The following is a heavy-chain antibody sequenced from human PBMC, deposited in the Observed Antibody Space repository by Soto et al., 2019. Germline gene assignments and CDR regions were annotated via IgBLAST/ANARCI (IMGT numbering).Heavy chain of an antibody. Sequence: SVKVYFKTSGYTFSNYGITWVRQAPGQPLEWLGWISLYSDGTNYAQKFQGRVSMTTDTSTTTAYMELRSLRSDDTAVYYCARVVPGAEAWFGPWGQGTLVTVSS. CDR3: ARVVPGAEAWFGP. CDR2: ISLYSDGT. D-gene: IGHD2-2*01. J-gene: IGHJ5*02. V-gene: IGHV1-18*01. CDR1: GYTFSNYG.